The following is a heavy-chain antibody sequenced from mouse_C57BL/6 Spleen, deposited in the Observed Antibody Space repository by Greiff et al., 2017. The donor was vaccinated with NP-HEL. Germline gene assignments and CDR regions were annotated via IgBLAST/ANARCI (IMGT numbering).Heavy chain of an antibody. CDR1: GYTFTSYW. V-gene: IGHV1-52*01. Sequence: QVQLQQPGAELVRPGSSVKLSCKASGYTFTSYWMHWVKQRPIQGLEWIGNIDPSDSETNYNQKFKDKATLTVDKSSSTAYMQLSSLTSEDSAVYYCARDYGSSYDYWGQGTTLTVSS. D-gene: IGHD1-1*01. J-gene: IGHJ2*01. CDR3: ARDYGSSYDY. CDR2: IDPSDSET.